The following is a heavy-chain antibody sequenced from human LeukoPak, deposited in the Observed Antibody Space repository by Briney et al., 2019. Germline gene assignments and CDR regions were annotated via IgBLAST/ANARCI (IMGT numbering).Heavy chain of an antibody. Sequence: PGGSLRLSCAASGFTFSSYAMSWVRQAPGKGLEWVSAISGSGGTTYYADSVKGRFTISRDNSKNTLYLQMNSLRAEDTAVYYCAKKGDCSSTSCYIDFWGQGTLVTVSS. D-gene: IGHD2-2*01. CDR1: GFTFSSYA. CDR2: ISGSGGTT. V-gene: IGHV3-23*01. J-gene: IGHJ4*02. CDR3: AKKGDCSSTSCYIDF.